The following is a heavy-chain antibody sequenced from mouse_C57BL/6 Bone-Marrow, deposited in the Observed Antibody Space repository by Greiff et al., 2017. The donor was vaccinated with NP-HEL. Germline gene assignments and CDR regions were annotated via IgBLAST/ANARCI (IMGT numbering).Heavy chain of an antibody. D-gene: IGHD1-1*01. CDR1: GYASSSYW. J-gene: IGHJ4*01. CDR3: ARGDYGSSRFGYAMDY. CDR2: IYPGDGDT. Sequence: VQLQQSGAELVKPGASVKISCKASGYASSSYWMNWVKERPGKGLEWIGQIYPGDGDTKYNGKFKGKATLTADKSSSTAYLQVSSLTSEDAAVYFCARGDYGSSRFGYAMDYWGQGTSVTVSS. V-gene: IGHV1-80*01.